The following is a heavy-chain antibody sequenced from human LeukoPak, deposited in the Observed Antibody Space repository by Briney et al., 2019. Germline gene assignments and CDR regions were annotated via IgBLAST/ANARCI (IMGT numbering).Heavy chain of an antibody. V-gene: IGHV4-4*02. CDR2: IFHSGST. CDR3: ARDLDY. CDR1: SGSIFSSNW. Sequence: SETLSLTCTVSSGSIFSSNWWSWVRQPPGKGLEWIGQIFHSGSTSYSPSLKSRVTISVDTSKNQFSLKLSSVTAADTAVYYCARDLDYWGQGTLVTVSS. J-gene: IGHJ4*02.